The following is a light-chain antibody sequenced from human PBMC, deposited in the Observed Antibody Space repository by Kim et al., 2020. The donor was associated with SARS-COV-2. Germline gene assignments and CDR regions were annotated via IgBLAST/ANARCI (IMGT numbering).Light chain of an antibody. CDR3: QQYGASPRT. Sequence: EIVLTQSTATLSLSPGQRATLSCGASQSVPSNYLAWYQQTPGLAPRLLIYHASIRATGIPARFSGSGSGTDFTLTISRLEPEDFALYYCQQYGASPRTFGQGTKVDIK. J-gene: IGKJ1*01. CDR2: HAS. CDR1: QSVPSNY. V-gene: IGKV3D-20*01.